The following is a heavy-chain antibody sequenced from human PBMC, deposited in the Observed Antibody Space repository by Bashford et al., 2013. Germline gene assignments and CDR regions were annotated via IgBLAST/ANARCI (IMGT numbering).Heavy chain of an antibody. J-gene: IGHJ4*02. V-gene: IGHV1-46*01. Sequence: ASVKVSCKASGYTFTSYYIHWVRQAPGQGLEWLGIINPYGGTTSYAQKFQGRVTMTRDTSTSTVYMDLSGLTSEDTAVYYCARDPYSSSWYVGWFDYVGPGSPGHRLF. D-gene: IGHD6-13*01. CDR1: GYTFTSYY. CDR3: ARDPYSSSWYVGWFDY. CDR2: INPYGGTT.